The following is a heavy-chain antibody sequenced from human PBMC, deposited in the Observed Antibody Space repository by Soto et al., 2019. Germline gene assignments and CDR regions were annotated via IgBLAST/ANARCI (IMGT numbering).Heavy chain of an antibody. CDR3: VRYDRINMKPYSPEGFHI. D-gene: IGHD3-3*02. Sequence: PSETLSLTCAVYGGSFSGYYWSWIRQPPGKGLEWIGEINHSGNIYYNPSLKSRVTISVDTSKNQFSLRLSSVTAADTGVYYCVRYDRINMKPYSPEGFHIWGQGTMVTVSS. CDR1: GGSFSGYY. J-gene: IGHJ3*02. V-gene: IGHV4-34*01. CDR2: INHSGNI.